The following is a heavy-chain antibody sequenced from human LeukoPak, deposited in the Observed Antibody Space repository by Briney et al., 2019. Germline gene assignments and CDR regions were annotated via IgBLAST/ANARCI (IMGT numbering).Heavy chain of an antibody. V-gene: IGHV3-66*01. CDR3: ARGIAAVGIVGVFDC. Sequence: PGGSLRLSCAASGFTVSSNHMSWVRQAPGKGLEWVSVIYSSGNTHYADSVKGRFTISRDNSKNTLYLQMNSLRAEDTPVYYCARGIAAVGIVGVFDCWGQGTLVTVSS. D-gene: IGHD6-13*01. CDR1: GFTVSSNH. CDR2: IYSSGNT. J-gene: IGHJ4*02.